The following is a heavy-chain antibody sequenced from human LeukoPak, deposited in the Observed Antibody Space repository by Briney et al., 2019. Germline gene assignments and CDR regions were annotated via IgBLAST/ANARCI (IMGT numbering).Heavy chain of an antibody. CDR3: ARETSRPAVIVVAPADY. D-gene: IGHD3-22*01. CDR2: IGTGGDT. V-gene: IGHV3-47*01. CDR1: GFAFSSYA. Sequence: GGSLRPSCAASGFAFSSYALHWFRRAPGKGLEWVSAIGTGGDTYYADSVMGRFTIARYNAKKSLYLHMNSLIAEDMAVYYCARETSRPAVIVVAPADYWGQGTLVTVSS. J-gene: IGHJ4*02.